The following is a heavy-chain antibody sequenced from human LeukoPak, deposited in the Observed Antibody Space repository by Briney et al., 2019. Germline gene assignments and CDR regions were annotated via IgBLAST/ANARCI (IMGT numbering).Heavy chain of an antibody. CDR2: IYTSGST. V-gene: IGHV4-61*02. CDR1: GGSINSGSYY. J-gene: IGHJ3*02. CDR3: ARETVGARDAFDI. D-gene: IGHD1-26*01. Sequence: SETLSLTCTVSGGSINSGSYYWSWIRQPAGKGLEWIGRIYTSGSTKYNPSLKSRVTISVDTSKNQFSLKLSSVTAADTAVYYCARETVGARDAFDIWGQGTMVTVSS.